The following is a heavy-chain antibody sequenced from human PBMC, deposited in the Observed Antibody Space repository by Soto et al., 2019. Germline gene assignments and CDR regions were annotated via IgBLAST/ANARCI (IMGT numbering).Heavy chain of an antibody. CDR2: IWYDGSNK. V-gene: IGHV3-33*01. CDR3: ARDLDIVVVPAAMAPSFFFDY. D-gene: IGHD2-2*03. CDR1: GFTFSSYG. J-gene: IGHJ4*02. Sequence: QVQLVESGGGVVQPGRSLRLSCAASGFTFSSYGMHWVRQAPSKGLEWVAVIWYDGSNKYYADSVKGRFTISRDNSKNTLYLQMNSLRAEDTAVYYCARDLDIVVVPAAMAPSFFFDYWGQGTLVTVSS.